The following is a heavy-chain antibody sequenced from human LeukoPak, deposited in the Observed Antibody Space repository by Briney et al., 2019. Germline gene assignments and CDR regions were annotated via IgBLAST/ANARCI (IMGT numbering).Heavy chain of an antibody. CDR2: IYYSGST. Sequence: SETLSLTCTVSGGSISSYYWSWIRQPPWKGLEWIGYIYYSGSTNYNPSLKSRVTISVDTSKNQFSLKLSSVTAADTAVYYCARARYSSSWYDEDAFDIWGQGTMVTVSS. CDR1: GGSISSYY. D-gene: IGHD6-13*01. CDR3: ARARYSSSWYDEDAFDI. J-gene: IGHJ3*02. V-gene: IGHV4-59*01.